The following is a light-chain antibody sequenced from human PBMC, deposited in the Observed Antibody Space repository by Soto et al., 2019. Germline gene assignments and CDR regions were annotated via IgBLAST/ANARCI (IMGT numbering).Light chain of an antibody. CDR2: GAS. CDR3: QQHGTAPVT. Sequence: VLTQSPGTLSLSPGESATLSCRASDIVTNNTLAWYQQKPGQPPRLLIYGASSRATGIPDRFSGSASGTDFTLAISRLEPEDFATYYCQQHGTAPVTFGGGTKVDI. J-gene: IGKJ4*01. CDR1: DIVTNNT. V-gene: IGKV3-20*01.